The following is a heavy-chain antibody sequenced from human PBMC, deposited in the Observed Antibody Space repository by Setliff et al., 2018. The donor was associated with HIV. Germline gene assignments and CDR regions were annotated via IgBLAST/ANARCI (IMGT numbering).Heavy chain of an antibody. V-gene: IGHV3-7*05. D-gene: IGHD6-19*01. CDR1: GFTFSSYC. J-gene: IGHJ4*02. CDR2: IQQHGSEI. CDR3: ANMQWASNAWYSFDY. Sequence: PGGSLRLSCAASGFTFSSYCMSWVRHAPGKGLEWVANIQQHGSEIHYVASVEGRFTISRDNAKNSLYLQMNSLRAEDTAVYYCANMQWASNAWYSFDYWGQGALVTVSS.